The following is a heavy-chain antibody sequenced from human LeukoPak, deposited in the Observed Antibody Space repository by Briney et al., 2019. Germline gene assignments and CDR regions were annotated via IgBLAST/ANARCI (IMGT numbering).Heavy chain of an antibody. CDR2: ISSSGSI. CDR1: GFTFSDNY. CDR3: ARDLGGYGPVDY. V-gene: IGHV3-11*04. D-gene: IGHD5-12*01. Sequence: GGSLRLSCAASGFTFSDNYMSWIRQAPGKGLEWVSYISSSGSIYYADSVKGRFTISRDNAKNSLYLQMNSLRAEDTAVYYCARDLGGYGPVDYWGQGTLVTVSS. J-gene: IGHJ4*02.